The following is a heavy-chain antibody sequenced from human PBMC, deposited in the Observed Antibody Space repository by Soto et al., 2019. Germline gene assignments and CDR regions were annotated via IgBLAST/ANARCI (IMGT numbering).Heavy chain of an antibody. CDR3: TRHLISAAAAFDF. Sequence: VQLLESGGDLLQPGGSLRLSCVASGFTFKNYAMAWVRQAPGRGPEWVSGIGGSGSSSFYADSVKGRCAISRDNSKKTLYLHLNSLRDEDTAIYYCTRHLISAAAAFDFWGQGTLVTVSS. J-gene: IGHJ4*02. CDR1: GFTFKNYA. CDR2: IGGSGSSS. D-gene: IGHD6-13*01. V-gene: IGHV3-23*01.